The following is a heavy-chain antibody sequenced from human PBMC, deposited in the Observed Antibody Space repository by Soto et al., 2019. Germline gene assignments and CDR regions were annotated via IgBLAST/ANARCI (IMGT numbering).Heavy chain of an antibody. CDR3: ARQAGGARFYYGMDV. CDR2: IFYDGTT. V-gene: IGHV4-39*01. Sequence: PEKLRDTYTVPGGSISSSRYFWGWIRQAPGKGLEWIANIFYDGTTDYNPSLKSRITISVDTSKNQLSLKLRSVTAADTAIYYCARQAGGARFYYGMDVWGQWTTVTVS. CDR1: GGSISSSRYF. D-gene: IGHD2-15*01. J-gene: IGHJ6*02.